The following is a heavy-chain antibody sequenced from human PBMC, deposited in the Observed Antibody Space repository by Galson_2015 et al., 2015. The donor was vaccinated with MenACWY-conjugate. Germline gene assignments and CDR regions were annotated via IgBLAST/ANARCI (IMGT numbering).Heavy chain of an antibody. J-gene: IGHJ6*02. D-gene: IGHD4-17*01. Sequence: SLRLSCAASGFSFTDYWMHWVRQTPGKGLVWVSRINGDGSTTNYADSVEGRFTFSRDNAKNTLYLQLSSLRAEDTAVYYCVRESTSLTTFGMGVWGQGTTVTVSS. CDR1: GFSFTDYW. CDR2: INGDGSTT. CDR3: VRESTSLTTFGMGV. V-gene: IGHV3-74*01.